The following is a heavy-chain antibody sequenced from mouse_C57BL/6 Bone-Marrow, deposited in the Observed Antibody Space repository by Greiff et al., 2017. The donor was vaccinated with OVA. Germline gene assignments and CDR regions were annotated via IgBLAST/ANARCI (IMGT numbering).Heavy chain of an antibody. D-gene: IGHD2-4*01. CDR1: GYAFTNYL. CDR2: INPGSGGT. Sequence: VQLQQSGAELVRPGTSVKVSCKASGYAFTNYLIEWVKQRPGQGLEWIGVINPGSGGTNYNEKFKGKATLTADKSSSTAYMQRSSLTSKDSAVYFCARRGGLRRGYYYAMDYWGQGTSVTVSS. V-gene: IGHV1-54*01. J-gene: IGHJ4*01. CDR3: ARRGGLRRGYYYAMDY.